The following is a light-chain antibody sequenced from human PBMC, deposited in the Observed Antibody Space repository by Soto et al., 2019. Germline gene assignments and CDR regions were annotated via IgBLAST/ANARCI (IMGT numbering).Light chain of an antibody. CDR3: QQRNNWPSFT. Sequence: EIVLTQSPATLSLSPGERATLSCRASQSVSNYLAWYQQKPGQTPRLLIYDASNRATGIPARFSGSGSGTDFTLTISSLEPEDFAVYYCQQRNNWPSFTFGGGTKVEIK. V-gene: IGKV3-11*01. CDR2: DAS. CDR1: QSVSNY. J-gene: IGKJ4*01.